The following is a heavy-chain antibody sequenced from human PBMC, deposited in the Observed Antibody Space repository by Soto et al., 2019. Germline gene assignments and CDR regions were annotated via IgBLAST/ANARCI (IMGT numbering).Heavy chain of an antibody. D-gene: IGHD6-6*01. CDR2: ISYSGST. V-gene: IGHV4-31*03. CDR3: AREEAARIERWFDP. Sequence: SETLSLTCTVSGGSINTISNYWSWIRQPPGKGLEWIGFISYSGSTYYNPSLMSRLTISLDTSTNRFSLKLTSVTAADTAVYYCAREEAARIERWFDPWGQGTLVTVSS. CDR1: GGSINTISNY. J-gene: IGHJ5*02.